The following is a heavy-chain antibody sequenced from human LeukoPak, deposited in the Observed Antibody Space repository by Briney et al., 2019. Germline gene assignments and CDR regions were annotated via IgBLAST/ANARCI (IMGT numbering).Heavy chain of an antibody. V-gene: IGHV4-4*07. CDR1: GGSISSYY. D-gene: IGHD3-10*01. CDR3: SRTFSSYHGSGSYYNRDAFDI. CDR2: IYTSGST. Sequence: SETLSLTCTVSGGSISSYYWSWIRQPAGKGLEWIGRIYTSGSTNFNPSLKSRVTMSVDTSKNHFALTLSSVTAPGPAGYYCSRTFSSYHGSGSYYNRDAFDIWGQGKMVTVSS. J-gene: IGHJ3*02.